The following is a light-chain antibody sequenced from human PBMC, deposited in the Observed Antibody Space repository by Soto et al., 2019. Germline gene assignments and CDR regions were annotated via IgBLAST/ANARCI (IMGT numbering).Light chain of an antibody. CDR2: EDN. Sequence: QSVLTQPASVSGSPGQSITISCTGSTSDVGSYKLVSWYQHHPGKAPKLLINEDNKRPSGVSTRFSGSKSANTASLTISGLQAEDEADYYCCSYGGRTTYVFGPGTKVTVL. CDR3: CSYGGRTTYV. J-gene: IGLJ1*01. CDR1: TSDVGSYKL. V-gene: IGLV2-23*01.